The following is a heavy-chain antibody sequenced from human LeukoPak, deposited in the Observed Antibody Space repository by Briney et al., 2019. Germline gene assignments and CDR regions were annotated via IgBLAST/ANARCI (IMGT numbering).Heavy chain of an antibody. CDR3: AKSTVSECSGGSCYSYYFDY. CDR1: GFTFSRNS. V-gene: IGHV3-23*01. J-gene: IGHJ4*02. D-gene: IGHD2-15*01. Sequence: GGSLRLSCAASGFTFSRNSMNWVRQAPGKGLEWVSAISGSGGSTYYADSVKGRFTISRDNSKNTLYLQMNSLRAEDTAVYYCAKSTVSECSGGSCYSYYFDYWAREPWSPSPQ. CDR2: ISGSGGST.